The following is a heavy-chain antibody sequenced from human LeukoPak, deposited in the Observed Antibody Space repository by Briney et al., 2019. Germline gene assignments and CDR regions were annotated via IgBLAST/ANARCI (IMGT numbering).Heavy chain of an antibody. D-gene: IGHD6-19*01. Sequence: GGYLRLSCAASGFTFSSYSMNWVRQAPGKGLEWVSSISSSSSYIYYADSMKGRFTISRDNAKNSLYLQMNSLRAEDTAVYYCARGQYSSGWYDFDYWGQGTLVTVSS. J-gene: IGHJ4*02. V-gene: IGHV3-21*01. CDR1: GFTFSSYS. CDR2: ISSSSSYI. CDR3: ARGQYSSGWYDFDY.